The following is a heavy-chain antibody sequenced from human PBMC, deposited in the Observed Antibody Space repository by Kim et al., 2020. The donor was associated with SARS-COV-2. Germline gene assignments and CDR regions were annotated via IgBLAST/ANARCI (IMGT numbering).Heavy chain of an antibody. V-gene: IGHV3-9*01. Sequence: GGSLRLSCAASGFTFGDYAMHWVRQAPGKGLEWVSSIIWNSGTIYYADSVKGRFTVSRDNAKNSLYLQMNSLRAEDTALYYCAKDMNSGHSSSWSFSNYWGQGTLVTVSS. CDR3: AKDMNSGHSSSWSFSNY. CDR1: GFTFGDYA. CDR2: IIWNSGTI. D-gene: IGHD6-13*01. J-gene: IGHJ4*02.